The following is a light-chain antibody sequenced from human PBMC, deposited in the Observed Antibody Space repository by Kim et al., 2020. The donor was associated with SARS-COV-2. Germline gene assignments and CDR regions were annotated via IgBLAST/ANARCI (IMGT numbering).Light chain of an antibody. J-gene: IGKJ2*01. Sequence: DIQMTQSPSSLSASVGDRVTITCQASQDISNYLYWYQQKPGRAPKLLIYHASNLETGVPSRFSGSGSGTDFTFTISSLQPEDIATYYCQQYDNLPLTFGQGTKLEI. CDR3: QQYDNLPLT. V-gene: IGKV1-33*01. CDR1: QDISNY. CDR2: HAS.